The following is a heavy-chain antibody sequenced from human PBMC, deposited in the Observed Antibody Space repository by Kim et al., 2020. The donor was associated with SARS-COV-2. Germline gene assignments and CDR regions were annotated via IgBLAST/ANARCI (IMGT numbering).Heavy chain of an antibody. D-gene: IGHD1-26*01. CDR2: ISSSSSTI. V-gene: IGHV3-48*04. CDR3: ARDPYSGSYYVGGAFDI. CDR1: GFTFSSYS. Sequence: GGSLRLSCAASGFTFSSYSMNWVRQAPGKGLEWVSYISSSSSTIYYADSVKGRFTISRDNAKNSLYLQMNSLRAEDTAVYYCARDPYSGSYYVGGAFDIWGQGTMVTVSS. J-gene: IGHJ3*02.